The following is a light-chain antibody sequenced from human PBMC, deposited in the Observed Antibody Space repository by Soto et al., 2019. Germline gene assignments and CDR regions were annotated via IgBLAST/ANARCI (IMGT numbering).Light chain of an antibody. CDR2: GNS. J-gene: IGLJ3*02. CDR1: SSNIGAGYD. V-gene: IGLV1-40*01. CDR3: QSYGSRLTSWV. Sequence: QSVLTQPPSVSGAPGQRVTISCTETSSNIGAGYDVHWYQQLPGTAPKLLIYGNSTRPSAVPHRFSGSKSGTSASLAITGRQAEDEADYYCQSYGSRLTSWVFGGGAKLTVL.